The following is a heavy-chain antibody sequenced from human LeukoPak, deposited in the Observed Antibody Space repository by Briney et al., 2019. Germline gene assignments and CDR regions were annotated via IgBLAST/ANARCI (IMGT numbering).Heavy chain of an antibody. V-gene: IGHV5-51*01. CDR1: GYSFTSYW. CDR2: IYPGDSDT. J-gene: IGHJ4*02. CDR3: ARRIGYSGYDF. Sequence: GESLKISCKGSGYSFTSYWIGWVRQMPGKGLEWMEIIYPGDSDTRYSPSFEGQVSISADKSISTVYLQWRSLRSSDIAKYYCARRIGYSGYDFWGQGSQVTVSS. D-gene: IGHD5-12*01.